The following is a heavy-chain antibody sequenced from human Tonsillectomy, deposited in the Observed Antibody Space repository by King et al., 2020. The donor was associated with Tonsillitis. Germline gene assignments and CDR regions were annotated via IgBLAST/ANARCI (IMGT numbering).Heavy chain of an antibody. Sequence: VQLVESGGGLVQPGGSLRLSCAASGFTFSSYAMSWVRQAPGKGLEWVSTISGSGGSTYYADSVKGRFTISRDNSKNTLYLQRNSLRAEDTAVYYCAKLFIGYLWFQGYFDLWGRGTLVTVSS. J-gene: IGHJ2*01. D-gene: IGHD3-10*01. CDR1: GFTFSSYA. CDR2: ISGSGGST. V-gene: IGHV3-23*04. CDR3: AKLFIGYLWFQGYFDL.